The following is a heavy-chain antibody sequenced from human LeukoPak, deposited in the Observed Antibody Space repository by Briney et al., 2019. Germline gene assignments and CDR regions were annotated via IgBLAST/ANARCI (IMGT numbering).Heavy chain of an antibody. CDR1: GFTFSSYS. J-gene: IGHJ4*02. D-gene: IGHD2-15*01. Sequence: GGSLRLSCAASGFTFSSYSMNWVRQAPGKGLEWVSRINSDETSTSYADSVKGRFTISRDNAKKTLYLQMNSLRAEDTAVYYCARSRYGVVALFDYWGQGTLVTVSS. CDR3: ARSRYGVVALFDY. CDR2: INSDETST. V-gene: IGHV3-74*01.